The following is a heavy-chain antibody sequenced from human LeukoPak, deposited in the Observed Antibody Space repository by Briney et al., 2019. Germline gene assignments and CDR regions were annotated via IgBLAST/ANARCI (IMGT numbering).Heavy chain of an antibody. D-gene: IGHD2-2*02. CDR3: ARYCSSTSCYTGYYCGMDV. V-gene: IGHV4-31*03. J-gene: IGHJ6*02. Sequence: PSETLSLTCTVSGGSISSGGYYWSWIRQHPGKGLEWIGYIYYSGSTYYNPSLKSRVTISVDTSKNQFSLKLSSVTAADTAVYYCARYCSSTSCYTGYYCGMDVWGQGTTVTVS. CDR2: IYYSGST. CDR1: GGSISSGGYY.